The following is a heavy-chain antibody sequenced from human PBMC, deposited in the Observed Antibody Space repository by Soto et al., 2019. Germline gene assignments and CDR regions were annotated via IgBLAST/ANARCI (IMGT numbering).Heavy chain of an antibody. CDR2: ISYDGSNK. CDR3: AREYYYDSSGYYPPGPFDY. D-gene: IGHD3-22*01. CDR1: GFTFSSYA. V-gene: IGHV3-30-3*01. Sequence: PGGSLRLSCAASGFTFSSYAMHWVRQAPGKGLEWVAVISYDGSNKYYADSVKGRFTISRDNSKNTLYLQMNSLRAEDTAVYYCAREYYYDSSGYYPPGPFDYWGQGNMVTVS. J-gene: IGHJ4*02.